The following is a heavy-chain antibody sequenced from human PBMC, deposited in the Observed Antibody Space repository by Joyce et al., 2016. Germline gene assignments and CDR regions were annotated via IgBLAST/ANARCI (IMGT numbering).Heavy chain of an antibody. CDR1: GLTFSSLT. Sequence: EVQLLESGGGLVQPGGSLRLSCAASGLTFSSLTMSWVRQGPGKGLEWVSGISGSGGSTYYADSVKGRFTISRDNSKNTLYLQMNSLRAEDTAVYYCAKHSGWSYYFDYWGQGTLVTVSS. V-gene: IGHV3-23*01. J-gene: IGHJ4*02. CDR3: AKHSGWSYYFDY. CDR2: ISGSGGST. D-gene: IGHD6-19*01.